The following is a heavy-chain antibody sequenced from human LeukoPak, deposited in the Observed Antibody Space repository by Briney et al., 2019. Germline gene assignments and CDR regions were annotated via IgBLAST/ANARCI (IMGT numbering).Heavy chain of an antibody. J-gene: IGHJ4*02. Sequence: ASVKVSCKASGYTFTDHYIHWVRQAPGQGLEWMGWINANSGGTNYVPKFQGRVTMTRDTSINTAYMELSRLKSDDTAVYSCAGDAISCGMIDYWGQGTLVTVSS. CDR2: INANSGGT. V-gene: IGHV1-2*02. D-gene: IGHD2-21*01. CDR1: GYTFTDHY. CDR3: AGDAISCGMIDY.